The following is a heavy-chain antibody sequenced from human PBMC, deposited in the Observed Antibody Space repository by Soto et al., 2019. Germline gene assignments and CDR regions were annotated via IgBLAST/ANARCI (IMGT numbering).Heavy chain of an antibody. V-gene: IGHV4-31*03. CDR3: ARDRPDIFCLGMFDP. CDR1: GGSISSGCYY. CDR2: IYYSGST. Sequence: SETLSLTCTVSGGSISSGCYYWSWIRQHPGKGLEWIGYIYYSGSTYYNPSLKSRVTISVDTSKNQFSLKLSSVTAADTAVYYCARDRPDIFCLGMFDPWGQGTLVTISS. D-gene: IGHD3-9*01. J-gene: IGHJ5*02.